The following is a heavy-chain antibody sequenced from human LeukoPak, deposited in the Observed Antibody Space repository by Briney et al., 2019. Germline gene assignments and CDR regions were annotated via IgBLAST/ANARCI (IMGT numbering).Heavy chain of an antibody. D-gene: IGHD3-22*01. CDR3: AKVSYYYDSGGYYSGWFDP. Sequence: GGSLRLSCAASGFTFSSYAMSWVRQAPGKGLEWVSAISGSGGSTYYADSVKGRFTISRDNSKNTLYLQMNSLRAEDTAVYYCAKVSYYYDSGGYYSGWFDPWGQGTLVTVSP. V-gene: IGHV3-23*01. J-gene: IGHJ5*02. CDR2: ISGSGGST. CDR1: GFTFSSYA.